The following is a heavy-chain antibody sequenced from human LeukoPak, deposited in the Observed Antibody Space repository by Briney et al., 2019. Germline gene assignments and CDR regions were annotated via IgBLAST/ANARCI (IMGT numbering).Heavy chain of an antibody. CDR2: IYHSGST. CDR3: ARDFYCSSTSCYTPTNWFDP. Sequence: SETLSLTCTVSGYSISRGYYWGWIRQPPGKGLEWIGSIYHSGSTYYNPSLKSRVTISVDTSKNQFSLKLSSVTAADTAVYYCARDFYCSSTSCYTPTNWFDPWGQGTLVTVSS. D-gene: IGHD2-2*02. J-gene: IGHJ5*02. CDR1: GYSISRGYY. V-gene: IGHV4-38-2*02.